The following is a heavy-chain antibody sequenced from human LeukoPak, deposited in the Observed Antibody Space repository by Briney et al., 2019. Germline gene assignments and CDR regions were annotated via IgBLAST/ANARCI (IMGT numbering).Heavy chain of an antibody. V-gene: IGHV4-38-2*02. J-gene: IGHJ3*02. D-gene: IGHD3-10*01. CDR1: GYSISSGYY. CDR3: ARAGTMVRGGEAFDI. CDR2: IYHSGST. Sequence: SETLSLTCTVSGYSISSGYYWGWIRQPPGKGLEWIGSIYHSGSTYYNPSLKSRVTISVDKSKNQFSLKLSSVTAADTAVYYCARAGTMVRGGEAFDIWGQGTMVTVSS.